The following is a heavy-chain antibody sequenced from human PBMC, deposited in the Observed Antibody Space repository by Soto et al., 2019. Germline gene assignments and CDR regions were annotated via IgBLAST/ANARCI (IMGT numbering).Heavy chain of an antibody. J-gene: IGHJ3*02. CDR1: GFTFSSYG. CDR3: ARTEGLVEAFDI. CDR2: IWYDGSNK. V-gene: IGHV3-33*01. Sequence: QVQLVESGGGVVQPGRSLRLSCAASGFTFSSYGMHRVRQAPGKGLEWVAVIWYDGSNKYYADSVKGRFTISRDNSKNTLYLQMNSLRAEDTAVYYCARTEGLVEAFDIWGQGTMVTVSS. D-gene: IGHD2-8*02.